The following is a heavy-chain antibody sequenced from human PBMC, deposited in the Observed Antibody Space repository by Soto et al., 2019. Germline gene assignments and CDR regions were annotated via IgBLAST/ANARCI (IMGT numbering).Heavy chain of an antibody. Sequence: KASETLSLTCAVSGYSISSGYYWGWIRQPPGKGLEWIGSIYHGGSTYYNPSLKSRVTISVDTSKNQFSLKLSSVTAADSAVYYCAREFAPAITMVRGEICWFDPWGQGTLVTVSS. CDR2: IYHGGST. J-gene: IGHJ5*02. D-gene: IGHD3-10*01. CDR1: GYSISSGYY. CDR3: AREFAPAITMVRGEICWFDP. V-gene: IGHV4-38-2*02.